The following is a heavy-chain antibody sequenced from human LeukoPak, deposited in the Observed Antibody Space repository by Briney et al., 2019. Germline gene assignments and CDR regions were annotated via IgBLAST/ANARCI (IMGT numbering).Heavy chain of an antibody. CDR1: GGTFSSYA. D-gene: IGHD3-9*01. V-gene: IGHV1-69*01. J-gene: IGHJ6*04. Sequence: ASVKVSCKASGGTFSSYAISWVRQAPGQGLEWMGGIIPILGTINYAQKFLGRVTITADESTNTAYMELSSLRSEDTAVYYCARAPQTGPHYYGMDVWGKGTTVTVSS. CDR3: ARAPQTGPHYYGMDV. CDR2: IIPILGTI.